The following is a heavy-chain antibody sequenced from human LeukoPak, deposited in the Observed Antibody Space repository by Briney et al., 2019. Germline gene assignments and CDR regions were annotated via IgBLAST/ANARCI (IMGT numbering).Heavy chain of an antibody. CDR1: GFTFSSYG. CDR3: ARGSPFSEYYYYYYMDV. J-gene: IGHJ6*03. V-gene: IGHV3-30*03. CDR2: ISYDGSNK. Sequence: PGGSLRLSCAASGFTFSSYGMHWVRQAPGKGLEWVAVISYDGSNKYYADSVKGRFTISRDNSKNTLYLQMNSLRAEDTAVYYCARGSPFSEYYYYYYMDVWGKGTTVTVSS.